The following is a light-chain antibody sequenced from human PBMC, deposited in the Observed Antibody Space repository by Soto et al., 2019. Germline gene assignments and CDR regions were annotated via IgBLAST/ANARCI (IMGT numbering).Light chain of an antibody. CDR1: SSNIGAGYD. J-gene: IGLJ2*01. CDR2: GNT. Sequence: QSVLTQAPSVSGAPRQRVTISCTGSSSNIGAGYDVHWYQQLPGTAPKLLIYGNTNRPSGVPDRFSGSRSGTSASLAITGLQAEDEADYYCQSGSVFGGGTQLTVL. CDR3: QSGSV. V-gene: IGLV1-40*01.